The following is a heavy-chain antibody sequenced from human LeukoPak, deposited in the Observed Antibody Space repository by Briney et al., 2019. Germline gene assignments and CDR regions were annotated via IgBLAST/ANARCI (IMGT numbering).Heavy chain of an antibody. Sequence: HPGGSLRLSCAASGFSFSSCWMSWVRQAPGKGLEWVANIKQDGSEKNYVDSVEGRFTISRDNTKNSLYLQMNSLRAEDTAVYYCVKMEWGGPFDYWGQGTLVTVSS. D-gene: IGHD3-3*01. V-gene: IGHV3-7*01. CDR1: GFSFSSCW. CDR3: VKMEWGGPFDY. J-gene: IGHJ4*02. CDR2: IKQDGSEK.